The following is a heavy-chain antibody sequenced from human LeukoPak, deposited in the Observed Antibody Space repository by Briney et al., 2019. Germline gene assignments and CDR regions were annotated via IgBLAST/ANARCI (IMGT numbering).Heavy chain of an antibody. J-gene: IGHJ4*02. CDR2: IKEDGSED. D-gene: IGHD2-2*01. CDR1: GFTFSRAW. Sequence: GGSLRLSCAASGFTFSRAWMSWVRQAPGKGLEWVANIKEDGSEDYYADSVKGRFAISKDNAKNSLYLQMNSLRAEDTAVYYCASYTLGYCSSTSCYAYWGQGTLVTVSS. V-gene: IGHV3-7*01. CDR3: ASYTLGYCSSTSCYAY.